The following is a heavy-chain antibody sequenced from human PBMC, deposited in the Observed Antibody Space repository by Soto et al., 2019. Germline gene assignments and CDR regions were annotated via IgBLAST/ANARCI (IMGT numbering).Heavy chain of an antibody. CDR3: ARDPNEIGNYGMDV. CDR2: INAGNGNT. D-gene: IGHD1-1*01. Sequence: ASVKVSWKASGYTFTGYYMHWVRQAPGQRLEWMGWINAGNGNTKYSQKFQGRVTITRDTSASTAYMELSSLRSEDTAVYYCARDPNEIGNYGMDVWGQGTAVTVS. CDR1: GYTFTGYY. J-gene: IGHJ6*02. V-gene: IGHV1-3*01.